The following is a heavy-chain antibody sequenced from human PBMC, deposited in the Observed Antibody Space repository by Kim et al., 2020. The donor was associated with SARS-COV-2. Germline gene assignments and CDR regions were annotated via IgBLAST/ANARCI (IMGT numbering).Heavy chain of an antibody. CDR2: IYSGGSST. Sequence: GGSLRLSCAASGFTFSSYAMSWVRQAPGKGLEWVSVIYSGGSSTYYADSVKGRFTISRDNSKNTLYLQMNSLRAEDTAVYYCAKGEWGQQLVRGYFDYWGQGTLVTVSP. CDR1: GFTFSSYA. V-gene: IGHV3-23*03. CDR3: AKGEWGQQLVRGYFDY. D-gene: IGHD6-13*01. J-gene: IGHJ4*02.